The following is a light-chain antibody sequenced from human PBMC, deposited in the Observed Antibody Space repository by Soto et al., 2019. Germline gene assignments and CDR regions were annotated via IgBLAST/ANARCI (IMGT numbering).Light chain of an antibody. V-gene: IGKV3-15*01. Sequence: EIVMTQSPATLSVSPGERATLSCRASQSVSNNLAWYQQKPCQAPRLLIYGASTRATGIPAMFSGSASGTEFTLTISSLQSEDFAVSYCQQYNDWPMYTFGQGTKLEIK. CDR1: QSVSNN. CDR2: GAS. CDR3: QQYNDWPMYT. J-gene: IGKJ2*01.